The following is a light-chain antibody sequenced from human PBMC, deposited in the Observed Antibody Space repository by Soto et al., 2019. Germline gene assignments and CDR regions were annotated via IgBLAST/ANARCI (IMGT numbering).Light chain of an antibody. Sequence: QSLLTQPPSVSAAPGQKVTISCSGTSSNIGKNYVSWYQQFLGAAPKLLIYENNKRPSGIPDRFSGSKSGTSATLGITGLQTGDEADYYCGTWDNSLSTGMFGGGTKLTVL. CDR3: GTWDNSLSTGM. CDR2: ENN. V-gene: IGLV1-51*02. J-gene: IGLJ3*02. CDR1: SSNIGKNY.